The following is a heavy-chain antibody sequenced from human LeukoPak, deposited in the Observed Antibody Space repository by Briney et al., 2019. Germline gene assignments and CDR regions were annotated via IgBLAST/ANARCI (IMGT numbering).Heavy chain of an antibody. V-gene: IGHV5-51*01. CDR3: ARRRHYYGSSGYYEDAFDI. CDR2: IYPGDSDT. J-gene: IGHJ3*02. CDR1: GYSFTSYW. D-gene: IGHD3-22*01. Sequence: GESLKISCKGSGYSFTSYWIGWVRQMPGKGLEWMGIIYPGDSDTRYSPSFQGQVTISADKSISTAYLQWSSLKASDTAMYYCARRRHYYGSSGYYEDAFDIWGQGTMVTVSS.